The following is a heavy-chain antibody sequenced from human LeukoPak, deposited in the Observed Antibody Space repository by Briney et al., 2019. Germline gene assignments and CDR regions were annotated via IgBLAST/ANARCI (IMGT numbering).Heavy chain of an antibody. CDR1: GYSISSGYQ. D-gene: IGHD2-2*01. CDR2: IYHTGSA. J-gene: IGHJ5*02. Sequence: SETLSLTCVVSGYSISSGYQWAWSRQSPGKGLESIGSIYHTGSAHYNPSLQSRGTISVDTSNNQFSLRLNSVPAADTAVYYCARDPRWLTPDCTSTSCYENYFDPWGQGTLVTVSS. V-gene: IGHV4-38-2*02. CDR3: ARDPRWLTPDCTSTSCYENYFDP.